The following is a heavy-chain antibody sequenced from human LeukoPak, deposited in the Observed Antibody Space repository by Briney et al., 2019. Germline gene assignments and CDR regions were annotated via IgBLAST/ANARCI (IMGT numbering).Heavy chain of an antibody. CDR1: GFTFSSYG. Sequence: GGSLRLSCAASGFTFSSYGMHWVRQAPGKGLGWVAVISYDGSNKYYADSVKGRFTISRDNSKNTLYLQMNSLRAEDTAVYYCAAVGATTVAFDIWGQGTMVTVSS. CDR3: AAVGATTVAFDI. CDR2: ISYDGSNK. J-gene: IGHJ3*02. V-gene: IGHV3-30*03. D-gene: IGHD1-26*01.